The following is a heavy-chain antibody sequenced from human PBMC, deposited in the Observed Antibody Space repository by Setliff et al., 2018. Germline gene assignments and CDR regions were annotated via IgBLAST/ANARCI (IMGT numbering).Heavy chain of an antibody. V-gene: IGHV1-18*01. Sequence: GASVKVSCKASGCTFTSYGISWVRQAPGQGLEWMGWISAYNGNTNYAQKLQGRVTMTTDTSTSTAYMELRSLRSDDTAVYYCARVGVYYYDSSGYHRSPYYYYYGMDVWGQGTTVTVSS. CDR3: ARVGVYYYDSSGYHRSPYYYYYGMDV. CDR1: GCTFTSYG. D-gene: IGHD3-22*01. CDR2: ISAYNGNT. J-gene: IGHJ6*02.